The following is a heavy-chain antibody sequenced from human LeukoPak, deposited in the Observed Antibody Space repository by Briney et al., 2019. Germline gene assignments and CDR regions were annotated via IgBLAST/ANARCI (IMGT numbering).Heavy chain of an antibody. V-gene: IGHV1-18*01. CDR3: ARGLDYGGNTLVLSASDM. Sequence: GASVKVSCTASGSTFTNYGISWVRQAPGQGLEWMGWISVYNGNTKYAQNLQGRATMTTDTSTSTAYMELRSLRSDDTAVYYCARGLDYGGNTLVLSASDMWGQGTMVTVSS. CDR2: ISVYNGNT. J-gene: IGHJ3*02. CDR1: GSTFTNYG. D-gene: IGHD4-23*01.